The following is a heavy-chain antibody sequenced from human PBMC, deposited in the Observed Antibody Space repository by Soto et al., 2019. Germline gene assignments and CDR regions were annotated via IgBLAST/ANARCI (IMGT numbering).Heavy chain of an antibody. CDR1: GFTFSSYA. CDR2: ISGSDGST. J-gene: IGHJ4*02. D-gene: IGHD6-13*01. Sequence: EVQLLESGGGLVQPGGSLRLSCAASGFTFSSYAMNWVRQAPGKGLEWVSVISGSDGSTYYADSVKGRFTISRDNSKNTLNLQMNSLRAEDTAVNYCARRSSSWYFDYWGQGTLVTVSS. CDR3: ARRSSSWYFDY. V-gene: IGHV3-23*01.